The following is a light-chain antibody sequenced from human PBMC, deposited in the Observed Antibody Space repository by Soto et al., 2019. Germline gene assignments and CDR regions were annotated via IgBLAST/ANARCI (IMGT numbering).Light chain of an antibody. Sequence: QLALTQSPSASASLGASVKLTCTLSSGHSSYAIAWHQQQPEKGPRYLMKLNSDGSHSKGDGIPDRFSGSSSGAERYLTISSLQSEDEADYYCQTWGTALVVFGGGTKLTVL. J-gene: IGLJ2*01. CDR3: QTWGTALVV. V-gene: IGLV4-69*01. CDR2: LNSDGSH. CDR1: SGHSSYA.